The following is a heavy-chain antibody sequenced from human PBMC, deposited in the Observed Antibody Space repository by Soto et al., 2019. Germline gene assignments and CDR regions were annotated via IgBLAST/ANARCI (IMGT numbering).Heavy chain of an antibody. CDR3: AKGGQYPLLYTPASN. CDR1: GFTFSSYG. V-gene: IGHV3-30*18. D-gene: IGHD2-2*02. CDR2: ISYDGSNK. Sequence: PVGSLRLSCAASGFTFSSYGMHWVRQAPGKGLEWVAVISYDGSNKYYADSVKGRFTISRDNSKNTLYLQMNSLRAEDTAVYYCAKGGQYPLLYTPASNCGQRTLVTVSS. J-gene: IGHJ4*02.